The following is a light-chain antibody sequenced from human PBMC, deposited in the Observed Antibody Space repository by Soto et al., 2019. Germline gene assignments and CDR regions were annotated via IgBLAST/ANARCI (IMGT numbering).Light chain of an antibody. CDR2: ANN. CDR1: SSNIGAGYD. J-gene: IGLJ2*01. Sequence: QSVLTQPPSVSGAPGQRVTISCTGSSSNIGAGYDVHWYQQLPGTAPKLLIYANNNRPSGVPDRFSGSKSGTSASLAITGLQAEDEADYSCQSYDSSLSAVVFGGGTKVTVL. CDR3: QSYDSSLSAVV. V-gene: IGLV1-40*01.